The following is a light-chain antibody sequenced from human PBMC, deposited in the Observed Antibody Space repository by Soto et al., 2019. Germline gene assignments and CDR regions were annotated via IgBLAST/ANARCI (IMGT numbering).Light chain of an antibody. CDR1: QSLLHSDGYNY. V-gene: IGKV2-28*01. CDR3: MQGLQTSYT. Sequence: DIVMTQSPLSLPVTPGEPASISCRSSQSLLHSDGYNYLSWYLQKPGQSPQVLLYLASHRAAGVPDRFRGSGSGTDFTLEISRVEAEDVGVYYCMQGLQTSYTFGQGTKLEIK. J-gene: IGKJ2*01. CDR2: LAS.